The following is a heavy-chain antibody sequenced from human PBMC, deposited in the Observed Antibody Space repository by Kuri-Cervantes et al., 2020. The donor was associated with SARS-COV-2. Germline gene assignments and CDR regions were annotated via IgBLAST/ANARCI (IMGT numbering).Heavy chain of an antibody. CDR2: VYYSGST. D-gene: IGHD3-10*01. CDR3: ARGFREFKFRGYYYYMDV. V-gene: IGHV4-39*07. CDR1: SGSISSSSHY. Sequence: SETRSLTCTVPSGSISSSSHYWGWIRQPPGKGLEWIGSVYYSGSTNYNPSLKSRVTISVDTSKNQFSLKLSSVTAADTAVYYCARGFREFKFRGYYYYMDVWGKGTTVTVSS. J-gene: IGHJ6*03.